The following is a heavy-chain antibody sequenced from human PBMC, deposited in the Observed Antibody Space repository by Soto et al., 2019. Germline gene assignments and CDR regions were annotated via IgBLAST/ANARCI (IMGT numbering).Heavy chain of an antibody. V-gene: IGHV3-30-3*01. CDR1: GFTFSSYA. CDR2: ISYDGSNK. Sequence: QVQLVESGGGVVQPGRSLRLSCAASGFTFSSYAMHWVRQAPGKGLEWVAVISYDGSNKYYADSVKGRFTISRDNSKNTPYLQMNSLRAEDTAVYYCARDWGYCSGGSCYSELYYYYGMDVWCQGTTVTVSS. D-gene: IGHD2-15*01. CDR3: ARDWGYCSGGSCYSELYYYYGMDV. J-gene: IGHJ6*02.